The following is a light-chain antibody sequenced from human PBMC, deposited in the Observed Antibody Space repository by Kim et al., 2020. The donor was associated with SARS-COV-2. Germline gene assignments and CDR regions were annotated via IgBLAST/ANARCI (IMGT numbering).Light chain of an antibody. V-gene: IGKV3-11*01. Sequence: APGERATRSCRASQSINTHLAWYQQKPGQSPRLLIYDSSNRATGIPARFSGAGSGTDFTLTISSLEPEDFAVYYCQQRSNWPPLTFGGGTKVDIK. CDR1: QSINTH. CDR3: QQRSNWPPLT. CDR2: DSS. J-gene: IGKJ4*01.